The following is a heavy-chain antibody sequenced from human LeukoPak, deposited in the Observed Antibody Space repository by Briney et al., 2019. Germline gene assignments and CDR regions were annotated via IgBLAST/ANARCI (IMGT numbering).Heavy chain of an antibody. CDR2: INPNSGGT. CDR1: GGTFSSYA. D-gene: IGHD1-20*01. V-gene: IGHV1-2*02. Sequence: ASVKVSCKASGGTFSSYAISWVRQAPGQGLEWMGWINPNSGGTNYAQKFQGRVTMTRDTSISTAYMELSRLRSDDTAVYYCARDLWYSWNPYWYFDLWGRGTLVTVSS. J-gene: IGHJ2*01. CDR3: ARDLWYSWNPYWYFDL.